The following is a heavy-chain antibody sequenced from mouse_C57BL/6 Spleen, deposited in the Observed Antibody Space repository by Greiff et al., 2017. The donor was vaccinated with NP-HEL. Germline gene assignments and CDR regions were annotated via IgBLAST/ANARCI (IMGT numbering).Heavy chain of an antibody. CDR3: AREDYYGSPGAY. V-gene: IGHV5-4*01. CDR2: ISDGGSYT. J-gene: IGHJ3*01. CDR1: GFTFSSYA. D-gene: IGHD1-1*01. Sequence: EVNLVESGGGLVKPGGSLKLSCAASGFTFSSYAMSWVRQTPEKRLEWVATISDGGSYTYYPDNVKGRFTISRDNAKNNLYLQMSHLKSEDTAMYYCAREDYYGSPGAYWGQGTLVTVSA.